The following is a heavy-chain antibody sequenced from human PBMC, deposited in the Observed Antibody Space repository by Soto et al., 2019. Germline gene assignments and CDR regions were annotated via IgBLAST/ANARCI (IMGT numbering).Heavy chain of an antibody. D-gene: IGHD2-15*01. Sequence: QVQLQQWGAGLLKPSETLSLTCAVYGGSLSGYYWSWIRQPPGKGLEWIGEINHSGSTNYNPSLKSRVTISVDTSKNQFSLKLSSVTAADTAVYYCARGRRTQGVMVVAATRWWFDPWGQGTLVTVSS. V-gene: IGHV4-34*01. CDR3: ARGRRTQGVMVVAATRWWFDP. CDR2: INHSGST. J-gene: IGHJ5*02. CDR1: GGSLSGYY.